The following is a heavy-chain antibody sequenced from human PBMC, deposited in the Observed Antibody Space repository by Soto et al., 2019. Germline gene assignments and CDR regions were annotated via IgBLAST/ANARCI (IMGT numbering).Heavy chain of an antibody. D-gene: IGHD3-16*01. CDR3: AGGGTITFGGSEIDS. J-gene: IGHJ4*02. V-gene: IGHV1-3*01. CDR2: INAGNGNT. Sequence: QVQLVQSGAEVKKPGASVKVSCKASGYTFTSYAMHWVRQAPGQRLEWMGWINAGNGNTKYSQKFQGRVTITRDTAASTACMWLSSLRYEDTAVYYCAGGGTITFGGSEIDSWGQGTLVTVSS. CDR1: GYTFTSYA.